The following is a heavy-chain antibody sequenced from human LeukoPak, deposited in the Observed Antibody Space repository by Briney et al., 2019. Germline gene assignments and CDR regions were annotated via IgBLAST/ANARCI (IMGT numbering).Heavy chain of an antibody. CDR1: GYTFTTYV. J-gene: IGHJ4*02. D-gene: IGHD3-16*02. V-gene: IGHV1-18*01. CDR3: ARGSLVTFGDVIVPLASDY. Sequence: ASVKVSCEASGYTFTTYVINWVRQAPGQGLEWMGWISANSGDTNYAENFQGRVTMTTDTSTNTAYMDLRSLRSDDTAIYYCARGSLVTFGDVIVPLASDYWGQGTPVTVSS. CDR2: ISANSGDT.